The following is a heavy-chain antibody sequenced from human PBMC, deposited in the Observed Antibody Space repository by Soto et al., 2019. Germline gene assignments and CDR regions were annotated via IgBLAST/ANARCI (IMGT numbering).Heavy chain of an antibody. Sequence: GGSLRLSCAGSGFTFSSYGMHWVRQAPGKGLEWVAVISYDGGNKYYADSVKGRFTISRDNSKNTLYLQMNSLRGEDTAVYYCAKDRGGYCSGGSCYYYYYMDVWGKGTTVTVSS. CDR2: ISYDGGNK. CDR3: AKDRGGYCSGGSCYYYYYMDV. CDR1: GFTFSSYG. J-gene: IGHJ6*03. D-gene: IGHD2-15*01. V-gene: IGHV3-30*18.